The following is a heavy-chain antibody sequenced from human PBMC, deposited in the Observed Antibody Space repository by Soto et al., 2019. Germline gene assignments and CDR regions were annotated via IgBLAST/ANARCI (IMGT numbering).Heavy chain of an antibody. CDR1: GYSFTSYG. V-gene: IGHV1-18*04. J-gene: IGHJ4*02. Sequence: QIQLVQSGAEVKKPGASVKVSCKASGYSFTSYGITRVRQAPGQGPEWLGWITAENGNTNYAQKFQGRGTMTTDTSTNTAYMELRGLRSDDTAVYYCARVVLEWLPTSGFDYWGQGTLVTVSS. CDR2: ITAENGNT. CDR3: ARVVLEWLPTSGFDY. D-gene: IGHD3-3*01.